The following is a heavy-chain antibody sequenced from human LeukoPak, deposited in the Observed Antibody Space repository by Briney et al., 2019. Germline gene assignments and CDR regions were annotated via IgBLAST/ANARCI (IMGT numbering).Heavy chain of an antibody. J-gene: IGHJ3*02. Sequence: PGGPLGLSFAALGFTFISYSMNWVRQPPGRGRGGVYSISSSSSYIYYADSVKGRFTISRDNAKNTLYLQMNSLRAEDTAVYYCARYCSSTSCSDAFDIWGQGTMVTVSS. CDR1: GFTFISYS. V-gene: IGHV3-21*01. CDR2: ISSSSSYI. CDR3: ARYCSSTSCSDAFDI. D-gene: IGHD2-2*01.